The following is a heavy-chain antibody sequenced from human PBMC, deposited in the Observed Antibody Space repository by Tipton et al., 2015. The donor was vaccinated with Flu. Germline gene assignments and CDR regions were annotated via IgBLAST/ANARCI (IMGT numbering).Heavy chain of an antibody. J-gene: IGHJ4*02. CDR2: ISGGGDAP. Sequence: SLRLSCAASGFTFITYAMSWVRQSPGKGLEWVSAISGGGDAPLFADSVKGRFTISRDNFKSVLYLQMNSLRAEDTAIYYCAKVIPELVAGLDSWGQGTLVTVSS. CDR3: AKVIPELVAGLDS. CDR1: GFTFITYA. V-gene: IGHV3-23*01. D-gene: IGHD6-19*01.